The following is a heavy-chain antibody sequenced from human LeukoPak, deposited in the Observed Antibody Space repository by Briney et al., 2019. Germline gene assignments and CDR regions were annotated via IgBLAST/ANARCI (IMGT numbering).Heavy chain of an antibody. J-gene: IGHJ4*02. CDR2: TNQEGSEK. D-gene: IGHD5-12*01. CDR1: GFTISTYW. CDR3: ARDPKWLDY. V-gene: IGHV3-7*01. Sequence: GGSLRLSCAASGFTISTYWMSWVRQAPGKGLEWVANTNQEGSEKYYVDSVKGRFTISKDNAKNSLYLQMNSLRTEDTAVYYCARDPKWLDYWGQGTLVTVSS.